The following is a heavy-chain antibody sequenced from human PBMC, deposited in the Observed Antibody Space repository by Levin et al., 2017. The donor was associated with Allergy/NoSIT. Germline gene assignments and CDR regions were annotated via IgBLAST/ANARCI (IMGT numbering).Heavy chain of an antibody. CDR3: AKGGDYDV. Sequence: GGSLRLSCTASGFTFSTYGLQWVRQAPGKGLEWLALIVSDGSNRYYADAVKGRFTISRDNSKNTLYLQMSSLRSEDTAVYYCAKGGDYDVWGEGTTVTVSS. D-gene: IGHD4-17*01. CDR2: IVSDGSNR. V-gene: IGHV3-30*02. J-gene: IGHJ6*04. CDR1: GFTFSTYG.